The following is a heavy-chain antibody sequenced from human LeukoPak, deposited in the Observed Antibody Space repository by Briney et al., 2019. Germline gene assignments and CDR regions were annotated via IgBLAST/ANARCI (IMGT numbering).Heavy chain of an antibody. Sequence: SETLSLTXTVSGGSISSYYWSWIRQPPGKGLEWIGYIYYSGSTNYNPSLKSRVTISVDTSKNQFSLKLSSVTAADTAVYYCARDTNWNYADYWGQGTLVTVSS. CDR1: GGSISSYY. CDR3: ARDTNWNYADY. D-gene: IGHD1-7*01. J-gene: IGHJ4*02. V-gene: IGHV4-59*01. CDR2: IYYSGST.